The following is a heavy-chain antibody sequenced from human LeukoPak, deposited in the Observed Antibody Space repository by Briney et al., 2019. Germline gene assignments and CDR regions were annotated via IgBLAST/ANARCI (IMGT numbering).Heavy chain of an antibody. CDR3: ARERVDIVATFDY. CDR1: GGSVSSGSYY. Sequence: SETLSLTCTVSGGSVSSGSYYWSWIRQPPGKGLEWIGYIYYSGSTNYNPSLKNRVTISVDTSKNQFSLKLSSVTAADTAVYYCARERVDIVATFDYWGQGTLVTVSS. CDR2: IYYSGST. D-gene: IGHD5-12*01. J-gene: IGHJ4*02. V-gene: IGHV4-61*01.